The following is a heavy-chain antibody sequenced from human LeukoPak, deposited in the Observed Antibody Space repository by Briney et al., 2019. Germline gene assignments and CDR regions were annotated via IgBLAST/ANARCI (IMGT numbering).Heavy chain of an antibody. V-gene: IGHV3-30-3*01. CDR3: ARDMVVTTAFDY. CDR1: GFTFSSST. J-gene: IGHJ4*02. CDR2: ISYDVSNK. Sequence: PGGSLRLSCAPSGFTFSSSTMHSVRQAPGKGLEWVAVISYDVSNKYYADSVKGRFTISRDNSKNTRYMQMNSLRAEDTAVYYCARDMVVTTAFDYWGQGTLVTVSS. D-gene: IGHD2-21*02.